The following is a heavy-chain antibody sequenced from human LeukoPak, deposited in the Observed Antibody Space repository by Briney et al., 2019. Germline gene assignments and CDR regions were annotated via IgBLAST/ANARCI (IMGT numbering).Heavy chain of an antibody. V-gene: IGHV3-20*04. CDR3: ARDGVPTRYCSGGSCYSTYYYYYYMDV. CDR2: INWNGGST. Sequence: GGSLRLSCAASGFTFSSYAMLWVRQAPGKGLEWVSGINWNGGSTGYADSVKGRFTISRDNAKNSLYLQMNSLRAEDTALYYCARDGVPTRYCSGGSCYSTYYYYYYMDVWGKGTTVTVSS. CDR1: GFTFSSYA. J-gene: IGHJ6*03. D-gene: IGHD2-15*01.